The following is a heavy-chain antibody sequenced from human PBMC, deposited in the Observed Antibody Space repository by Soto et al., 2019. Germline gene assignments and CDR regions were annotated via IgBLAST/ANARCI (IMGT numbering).Heavy chain of an antibody. Sequence: SETLSLTCTVSGGSVSSGSYYWSWIRQPPGKGLEWIGYIYYSGSTNYNPSLKSRVTISVDTSKNQFSLKLSSVTAADTAVYYCSRVDYDSSVWVFDYCGQGTLVTVSS. V-gene: IGHV4-61*01. CDR3: SRVDYDSSVWVFDY. CDR2: IYYSGST. CDR1: GGSVSSGSYY. D-gene: IGHD3-22*01. J-gene: IGHJ4*02.